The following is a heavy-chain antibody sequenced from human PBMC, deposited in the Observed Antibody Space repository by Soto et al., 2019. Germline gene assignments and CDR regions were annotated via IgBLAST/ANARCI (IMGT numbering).Heavy chain of an antibody. CDR2: ISGSGGRT. J-gene: IGHJ3*02. D-gene: IGHD6-19*01. CDR3: AKSYSSGWYSIDI. V-gene: IGHV3-23*01. CDR1: GFTFSSYA. Sequence: GGSLRLSCAASGFTFSSYAMSWVRQAQGKGLEWFSAISGSGGRTYYADSVKGRFTISRNNSKNTLYLQINSLTAEDTAVYYCAKSYSSGWYSIDIWGQVTMGTVSS.